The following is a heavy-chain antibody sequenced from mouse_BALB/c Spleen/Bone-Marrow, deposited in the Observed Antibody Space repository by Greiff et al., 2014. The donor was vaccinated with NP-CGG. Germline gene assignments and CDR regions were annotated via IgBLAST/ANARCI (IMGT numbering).Heavy chain of an antibody. V-gene: IGHV5-17*02. J-gene: IGHJ2*01. CDR3: ARSRFPDYGSSPFDY. Sequence: EVQVVESGGGLVQPGGSRKLSCAASGFTFSSFGMHWVRQAPEKGLEWVAYISSGSSTIYYADTVKGRFTISRDNPKNILFLQMASIRSEDTAMYYCARSRFPDYGSSPFDYWGQGTTLTVSS. D-gene: IGHD1-1*01. CDR1: GFTFSSFG. CDR2: ISSGSSTI.